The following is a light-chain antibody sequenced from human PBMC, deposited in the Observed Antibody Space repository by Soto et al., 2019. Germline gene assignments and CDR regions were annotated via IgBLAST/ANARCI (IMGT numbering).Light chain of an antibody. J-gene: IGKJ2*01. CDR3: QQYSNWPPSS. CDR2: GSS. CDR1: QSVGST. V-gene: IGKV3-15*01. Sequence: DIVMTQSPGSLSASPGESVTLSCRASQSVGSTLAWYPHQPGQAPRGLIYGSSTRATGIADRFSGSGSGTDFTHTINRLQSEDFAVYYCQQYSNWPPSSFGQGTKLEMK.